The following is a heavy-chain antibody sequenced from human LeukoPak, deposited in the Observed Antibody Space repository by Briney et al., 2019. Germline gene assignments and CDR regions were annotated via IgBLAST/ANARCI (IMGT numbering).Heavy chain of an antibody. CDR2: ISSNGGST. Sequence: GGSLRLSCSASGFTFSSYAMHWVRQAPGKGLEYVSAISSNGGSTYYADSVKGRFTISRDNSKNTLYLQMSSLRAEDTAVYCCVKGPWGSDYELSDKYYFDYWGQGTLVTVSS. CDR1: GFTFSSYA. CDR3: VKGPWGSDYELSDKYYFDY. J-gene: IGHJ4*02. D-gene: IGHD3-16*01. V-gene: IGHV3-64D*09.